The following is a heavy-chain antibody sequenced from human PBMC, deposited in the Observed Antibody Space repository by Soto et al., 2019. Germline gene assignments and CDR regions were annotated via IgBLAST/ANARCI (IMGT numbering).Heavy chain of an antibody. CDR3: ALRAEPSMVTYFDY. CDR2: VYHSGFT. Sequence: TSETLSLTCAVSGVSISSTDWWSWVRQPPGKRLGWIGDVYHSGFTTYNPSLRSRVTISVDKSKNHFSLRLSSVTAADTAVYYCALRAEPSMVTYFDYWGQGALVTVSS. V-gene: IGHV4-4*02. D-gene: IGHD3-10*01. J-gene: IGHJ4*02. CDR1: GVSISSTDW.